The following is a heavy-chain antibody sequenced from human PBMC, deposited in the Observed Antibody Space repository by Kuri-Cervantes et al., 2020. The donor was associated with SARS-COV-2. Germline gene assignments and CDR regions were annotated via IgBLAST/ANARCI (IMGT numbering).Heavy chain of an antibody. V-gene: IGHV3-23*01. Sequence: GESLKISCAASGFTFSSYAMSWVRQAPGKGLEWVSAISGSGGSTYYADSVKGRFTISRDNSKNTLYLQMNSLRAEDTAVYYCAKDGSITIFGVIPPDDAFDIWGQGTMVTGSS. D-gene: IGHD3-3*01. CDR3: AKDGSITIFGVIPPDDAFDI. CDR1: GFTFSSYA. CDR2: ISGSGGST. J-gene: IGHJ3*02.